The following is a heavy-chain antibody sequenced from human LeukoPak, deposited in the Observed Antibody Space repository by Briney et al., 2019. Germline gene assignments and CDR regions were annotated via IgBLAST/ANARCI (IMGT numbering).Heavy chain of an antibody. CDR3: ARRGMTYGSGSYEY. J-gene: IGHJ4*02. Sequence: ASVKVSCKTSGYTFSNYGIRWVRQAPGQGLEWMGWISADNGNTNYAQKLQGRVTMTTDTSTSTAYMELRSLRSDDTAVYYCARRGMTYGSGSYEYWGQGTLVTVSS. CDR1: GYTFSNYG. D-gene: IGHD3-10*01. V-gene: IGHV1-18*01. CDR2: ISADNGNT.